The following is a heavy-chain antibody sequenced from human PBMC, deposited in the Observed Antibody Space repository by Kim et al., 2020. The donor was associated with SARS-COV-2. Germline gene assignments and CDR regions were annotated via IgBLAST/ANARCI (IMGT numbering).Heavy chain of an antibody. Sequence: QKFKGRVTMTRDTSISTAYMELSRLRSDDTAVYYCARDLDWVKVGWYFDLWGRGTLVTVSS. V-gene: IGHV1-2*02. CDR3: ARDLDWVKVGWYFDL. D-gene: IGHD3-9*01. J-gene: IGHJ2*01.